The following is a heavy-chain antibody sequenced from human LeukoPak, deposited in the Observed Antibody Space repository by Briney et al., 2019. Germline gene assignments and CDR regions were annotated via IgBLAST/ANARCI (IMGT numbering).Heavy chain of an antibody. CDR2: ISSSSSTI. D-gene: IGHD6-13*01. Sequence: GGSLRLSCAASGFTFDDYGMSWVRQAPGKGLEWVSYISSSSSTIYYADSVKGRFTISRDNAKNSLYLQMNSLRAEDTAVYYCARAAYSSTWYSRYFDLWGRGTLVTVSS. CDR3: ARAAYSSTWYSRYFDL. J-gene: IGHJ2*01. V-gene: IGHV3-48*01. CDR1: GFTFDDYG.